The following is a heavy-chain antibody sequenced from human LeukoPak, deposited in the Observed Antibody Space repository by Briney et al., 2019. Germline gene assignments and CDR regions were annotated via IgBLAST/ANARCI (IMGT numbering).Heavy chain of an antibody. CDR2: ISSSGTYL. CDR1: RFTFTTYS. V-gene: IGHV3-21*01. D-gene: IGHD2-2*01. Sequence: GGSLRLSCAASRFTFTTYSMNWVRQAPGKGLEWVSSISSSGTYLYYADSVKGRFTISRDNAKNSLSLQMNSLRVEDTAVYYCVRDPSEASHPYYFDYWGQGTLVTVSS. J-gene: IGHJ4*02. CDR3: VRDPSEASHPYYFDY.